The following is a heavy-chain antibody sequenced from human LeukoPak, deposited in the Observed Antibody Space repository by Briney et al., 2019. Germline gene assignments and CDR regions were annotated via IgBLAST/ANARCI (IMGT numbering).Heavy chain of an antibody. CDR1: GGSISSYY. D-gene: IGHD3-3*01. Sequence: SETLSLTCTVSGGSISSYYWSWIRQPPGKGLEWIGYIYYSGSTNYNPSLKSRVTISVDTSKNQLSLQLSSVTAADTAVYYCARQRAGGITIFGVVNGAFDIWGQGTMVTVSS. CDR3: ARQRAGGITIFGVVNGAFDI. J-gene: IGHJ3*02. CDR2: IYYSGST. V-gene: IGHV4-59*08.